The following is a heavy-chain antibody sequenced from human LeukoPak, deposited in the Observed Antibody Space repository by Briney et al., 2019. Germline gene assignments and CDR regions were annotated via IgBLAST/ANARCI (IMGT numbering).Heavy chain of an antibody. CDR3: ARGEIHYDFWSGYYGSYYYGMDV. D-gene: IGHD3-3*01. Sequence: ASVKVSCKASGYTFTSYDINWVRQATGQGREWMGWMNPNSGNTGYAQKFQGRVTMTRNTSISTAYMELSSLRSEDTAVYYCARGEIHYDFWSGYYGSYYYGMDVWGQGTTVTVSS. V-gene: IGHV1-8*01. CDR2: MNPNSGNT. J-gene: IGHJ6*02. CDR1: GYTFTSYD.